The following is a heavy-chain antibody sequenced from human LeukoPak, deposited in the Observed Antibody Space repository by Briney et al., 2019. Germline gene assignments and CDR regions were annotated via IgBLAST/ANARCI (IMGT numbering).Heavy chain of an antibody. CDR1: GGTFSSYA. CDR3: AREIVRGSGSK. D-gene: IGHD3-10*01. Sequence: SVKVSCKASGGTFSSYAISWVRQAPGQGLEWMGRIIPILGIANYAQKFQGRVTITADKSTSTAYMELSSLRSEDTAVYYCAREIVRGSGSKWGQGTLVTVSS. V-gene: IGHV1-69*04. CDR2: IIPILGIA. J-gene: IGHJ4*02.